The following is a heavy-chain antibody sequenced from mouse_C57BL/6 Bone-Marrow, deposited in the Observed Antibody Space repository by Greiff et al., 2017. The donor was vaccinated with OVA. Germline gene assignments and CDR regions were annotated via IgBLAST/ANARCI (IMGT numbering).Heavy chain of an antibody. CDR1: GFTFSSYA. J-gene: IGHJ4*01. CDR2: ISDGGSYT. Sequence: EVMLVESGGGLVKPGGSLKLSCAASGFTFSSYAMSWVRQTPEKRLEWVATISDGGSYTYYPDNVKGRFTISRDNAKNNLYLQMSHLKSEDTAMYYCARDCPNWWGDYWGQGTSVTVSS. D-gene: IGHD1-1*02. V-gene: IGHV5-4*01. CDR3: ARDCPNWWGDY.